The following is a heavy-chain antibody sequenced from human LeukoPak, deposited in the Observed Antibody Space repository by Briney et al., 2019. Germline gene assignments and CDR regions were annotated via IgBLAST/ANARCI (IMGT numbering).Heavy chain of an antibody. CDR3: ARVTPYDILTGYRGIWFDP. J-gene: IGHJ5*02. CDR2: IYYSGST. V-gene: IGHV4-59*01. D-gene: IGHD3-9*01. CDR1: GGSISSYY. Sequence: SETLSLTCTVSGGSISSYYWSWIRQPPGKGLEWIGYIYYSGSTNYNPSLKSRVTISVDTSKNQFSLKLSSVTAADTAVYYCARVTPYDILTGYRGIWFDPWGQGTLVTVSS.